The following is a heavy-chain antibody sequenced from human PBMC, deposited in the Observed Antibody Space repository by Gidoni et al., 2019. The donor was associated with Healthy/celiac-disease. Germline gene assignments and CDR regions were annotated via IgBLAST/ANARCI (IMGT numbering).Heavy chain of an antibody. CDR3: ATVGGYSSLKRGDFDY. Sequence: QVQLVQSGAEVQKPGASVKVSCKVSGYTLTELSMHWVRQAPGKGLEWMGGFDPEDGETIYAQKFQGRVTMTEDTSTDTAYMELSSLRSEDTAVYYCATVGGYSSLKRGDFDYWGQGTLVTVSS. D-gene: IGHD6-6*01. V-gene: IGHV1-24*01. CDR1: GYTLTELS. CDR2: FDPEDGET. J-gene: IGHJ4*02.